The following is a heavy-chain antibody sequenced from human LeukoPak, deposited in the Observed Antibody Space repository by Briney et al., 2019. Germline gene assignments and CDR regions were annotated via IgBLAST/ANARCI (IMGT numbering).Heavy chain of an antibody. D-gene: IGHD3-10*01. V-gene: IGHV4-34*01. CDR2: INHSGST. Sequence: PSETLSLTCAVYGGSFSGYYWSWIRQPPGKGPEWIGEINHSGSTNYNPSLKSRVTISVDTSKNQFSLKLSSVTAADTAVYYCARYGSGSYYTFDYWGQGTLVTVSP. CDR1: GGSFSGYY. J-gene: IGHJ4*02. CDR3: ARYGSGSYYTFDY.